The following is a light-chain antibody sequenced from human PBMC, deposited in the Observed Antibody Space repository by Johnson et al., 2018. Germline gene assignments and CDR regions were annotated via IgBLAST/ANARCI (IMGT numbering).Light chain of an antibody. V-gene: IGLV1-51*02. CDR2: ENN. Sequence: QSVLTQPPSVSAAPGQKVTISCSGSSSNIGNNYVSWYQQLPGTAPKLLIYENNKRPSGTPDRFSGSKSGTSATLGITGLQTGDEADDYCGTWDSSLSAGNVFGTGTKVTVL. J-gene: IGLJ1*01. CDR3: GTWDSSLSAGNV. CDR1: SSNIGNNY.